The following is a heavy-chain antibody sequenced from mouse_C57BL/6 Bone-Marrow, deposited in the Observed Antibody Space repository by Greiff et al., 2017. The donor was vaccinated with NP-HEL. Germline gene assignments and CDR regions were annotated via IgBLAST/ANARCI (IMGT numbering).Heavy chain of an antibody. CDR1: GFSLTSYG. Sequence: QVQLKESGPGLVAPSQSLSITCTVSGFSLTSYGVHWVRQPPGKGLEWLVVIWSDGSTTYNSALKSRLSISKDNSKSQVFLKMNSLQTDDTAMYYCARHWGVTTGEFAYWGQGTLVTVSA. J-gene: IGHJ3*01. CDR2: IWSDGST. CDR3: ARHWGVTTGEFAY. D-gene: IGHD2-2*01. V-gene: IGHV2-6-1*01.